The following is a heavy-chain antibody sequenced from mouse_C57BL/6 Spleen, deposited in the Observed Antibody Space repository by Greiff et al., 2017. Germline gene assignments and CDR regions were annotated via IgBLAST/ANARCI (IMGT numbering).Heavy chain of an antibody. V-gene: IGHV2-2*01. CDR1: GFSLTSYG. Sequence: VQGVESGPGLVQPSQSLSITCTVSGFSLTSYGVHWVRQSPGKGLEWLGVIWSGGSTDYNAAFISRLSISKDNSKSQVFFKMNSLQADDTAIYYCARNRGYGSGWYFDVWGTGTTVTVSS. CDR2: IWSGGST. CDR3: ARNRGYGSGWYFDV. D-gene: IGHD1-1*01. J-gene: IGHJ1*03.